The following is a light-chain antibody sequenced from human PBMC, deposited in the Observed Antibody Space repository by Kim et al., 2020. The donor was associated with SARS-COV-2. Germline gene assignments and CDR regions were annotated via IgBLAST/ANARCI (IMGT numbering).Light chain of an antibody. Sequence: ASVGDRLTITCQASQSISSYLNWYQQKPGKAPRLLIFAASSLQSGVPSRFSGSGSGTDFTLTISSLQPEDFATYYCQQTYFTPPTFGQGTKVDIK. CDR1: QSISSY. CDR2: AAS. J-gene: IGKJ1*01. CDR3: QQTYFTPPT. V-gene: IGKV1-39*01.